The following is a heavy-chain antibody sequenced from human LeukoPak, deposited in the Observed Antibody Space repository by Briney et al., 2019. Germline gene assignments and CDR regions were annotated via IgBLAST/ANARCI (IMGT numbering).Heavy chain of an antibody. D-gene: IGHD6-13*01. CDR3: ARGGPIAANSDAFNI. V-gene: IGHV4-61*02. Sequence: SETLSLTCTVSGGSISSGSYYWSWIRQPAGKGLEWIGRIYTSGSTNYNPSLKSRVTISVDTSKNQFSLKLSSVTAADTAVYYCARGGPIAANSDAFNIWGQGTMVTVSS. CDR2: IYTSGST. CDR1: GGSISSGSYY. J-gene: IGHJ3*02.